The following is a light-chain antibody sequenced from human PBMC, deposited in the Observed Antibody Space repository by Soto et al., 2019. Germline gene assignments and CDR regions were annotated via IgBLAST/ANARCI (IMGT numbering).Light chain of an antibody. CDR1: SSDVGRYNL. V-gene: IGLV2-23*02. Sequence: QSVLTQPASVSGSPGQSITISCTGTSSDVGRYNLVSWYQHRPGQAPKLMIYEDTQRPLGVSNRFSGSKSGNTASLTISGLEAEDEADYYCCSYAGSSLFALFGGGTKVTVL. CDR2: EDT. J-gene: IGLJ2*01. CDR3: CSYAGSSLFAL.